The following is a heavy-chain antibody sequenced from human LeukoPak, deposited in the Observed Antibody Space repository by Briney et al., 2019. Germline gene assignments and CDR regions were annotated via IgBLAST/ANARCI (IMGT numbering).Heavy chain of an antibody. CDR1: GFTFSDYY. Sequence: PGGSLRLSCAASGFTFSDYYMSWIRQAPGKGLEWVSYISSSGSTIYYADSVKGRSTISRDNAKNPLYLQMNSLRAEDTAVYYCARDSRYDFWSGYEYNWFDPWGQGTLVTVSS. V-gene: IGHV3-11*04. CDR3: ARDSRYDFWSGYEYNWFDP. CDR2: ISSSGSTI. D-gene: IGHD3-3*01. J-gene: IGHJ5*02.